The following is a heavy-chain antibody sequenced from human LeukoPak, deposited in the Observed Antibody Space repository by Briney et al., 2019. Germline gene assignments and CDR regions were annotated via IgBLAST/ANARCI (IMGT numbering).Heavy chain of an antibody. Sequence: PSETLSLTCTVSGGSISSSGYYWGWIRQPPGKGLEWIGTIYYSGTTYYNPSLKSRVTISVDTSNNHFSLKLNSVTAADTAVYYCARRTGSRLPNWFDPWGQGTLVTVSS. J-gene: IGHJ5*02. V-gene: IGHV4-39*01. D-gene: IGHD3-10*01. CDR3: ARRTGSRLPNWFDP. CDR2: IYYSGTT. CDR1: GGSISSSGYY.